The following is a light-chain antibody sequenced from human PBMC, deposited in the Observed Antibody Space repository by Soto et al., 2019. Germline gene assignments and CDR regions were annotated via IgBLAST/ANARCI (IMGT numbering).Light chain of an antibody. V-gene: IGLV1-47*02. CDR2: SND. Sequence: QSVLTQPPSASGTPGQRVTISCSGSSSNIGSHYIYWYQQLPGTAPKLLIYSNDQRPSGVPDRFSGSKSGTSASLAISGLRSEDEADYYCAVWDNSLNGVAFGAGTKLTVL. CDR3: AVWDNSLNGVA. J-gene: IGLJ2*01. CDR1: SSNIGSHY.